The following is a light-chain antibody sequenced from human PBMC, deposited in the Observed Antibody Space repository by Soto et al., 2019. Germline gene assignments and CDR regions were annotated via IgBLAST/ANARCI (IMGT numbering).Light chain of an antibody. J-gene: IGLJ1*01. Sequence: QSVLTRPASVSGSPGQSITISCTGTSSDVGGYNYVSWYQQHPGKAPKLMIYDVSNRPSGVPNRFSGSKSGNTASLTISGLQAEDEADYYCSSYTSSSTLFYVFGTGTKVTVL. CDR1: SSDVGGYNY. V-gene: IGLV2-14*01. CDR3: SSYTSSSTLFYV. CDR2: DVS.